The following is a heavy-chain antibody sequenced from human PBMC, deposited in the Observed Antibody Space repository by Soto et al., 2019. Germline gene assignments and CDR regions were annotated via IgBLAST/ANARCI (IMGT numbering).Heavy chain of an antibody. CDR3: ARGVGGDY. CDR2: ISASSTYI. CDR1: GFTFSSFT. Sequence: EVQLVESGGGLVKPGGSLRLSCAASGFTFSSFTLNWVRQAPGKGLEWVSSISASSTYIYYADSVKGRFTISRDNAKNSLYLQMNGLRAADTAVYYCARGVGGDYWGQGTLVTVSS. J-gene: IGHJ4*02. V-gene: IGHV3-21*01.